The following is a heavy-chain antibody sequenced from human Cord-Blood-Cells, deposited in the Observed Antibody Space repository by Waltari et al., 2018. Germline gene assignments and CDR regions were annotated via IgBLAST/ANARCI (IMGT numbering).Heavy chain of an antibody. V-gene: IGHV4-39*01. CDR3: ARNYCSSTSCDAFDI. J-gene: IGHJ3*02. CDR2: IYYSGST. CDR1: GGSISSSSYS. D-gene: IGHD2-2*01. Sequence: QLQLQESGPGLVKPSETLSLTCTVSGGSISSSSYSWGWIRQPPGKGLEWIGSIYYSGSTYYNPSLKSRVTISVDTSKNQFSLKLSSVTAADTAVYYCARNYCSSTSCDAFDIWGQGTMVTVSS.